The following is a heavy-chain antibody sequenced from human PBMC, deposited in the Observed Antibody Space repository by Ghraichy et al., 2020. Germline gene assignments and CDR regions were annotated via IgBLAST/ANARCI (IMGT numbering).Heavy chain of an antibody. Sequence: GESLNISCAASGFTFSNAWMSWVRQAPGKGLEWVGRIKSKTGGGTTDYAAPVKGRFTISRDDSKNTLYLQMNSLKTEDTAVYYCTTDLAAGLTWGQGTLVTVSS. CDR2: IKSKTGGGTT. CDR1: GFTFSNAW. J-gene: IGHJ5*02. CDR3: TTDLAAGLT. V-gene: IGHV3-15*01. D-gene: IGHD6-13*01.